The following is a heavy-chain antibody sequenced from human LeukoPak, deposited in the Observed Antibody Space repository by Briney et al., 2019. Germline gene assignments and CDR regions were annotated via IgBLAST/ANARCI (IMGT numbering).Heavy chain of an antibody. CDR1: GLSTPTSE. CDR2: ISSSGTTI. CDR3: ARDGDGYYSES. V-gene: IGHV3-48*03. Sequence: GGSLRLSCSVSGLSTPTSEMSGFRRAPGRGREGVSYISSSGTTIFYAESVKGRFTISRDTAKNLLFLQTRSLRVEDTALYYCARDGDGYYSESWGQGTLVTVSS. J-gene: IGHJ4*02. D-gene: IGHD3-22*01.